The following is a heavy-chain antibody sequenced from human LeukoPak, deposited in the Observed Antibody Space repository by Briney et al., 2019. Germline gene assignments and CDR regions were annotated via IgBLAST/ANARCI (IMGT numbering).Heavy chain of an antibody. CDR3: AQQVGYCSSGNCYFTY. D-gene: IGHD2-15*01. J-gene: IGHJ1*01. V-gene: IGHV3-23*01. CDR1: GFSFKSYA. Sequence: SGGSLRLSCAASGFSFKSYAMSWVRQAPGKGLEWVSAINNDGDSTYSADSVKGRFTVSRDNSKNTLYLQMSSLRAEDAAVYYCAQQVGYCSSGNCYFTYWGQGTLVTVSS. CDR2: INNDGDST.